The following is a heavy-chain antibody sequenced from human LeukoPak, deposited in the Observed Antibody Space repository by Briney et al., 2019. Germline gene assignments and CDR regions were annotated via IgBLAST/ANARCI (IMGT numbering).Heavy chain of an antibody. J-gene: IGHJ4*02. V-gene: IGHV1-69*04. CDR1: GGTSNSHA. CDR3: ATTNDGGGYQWGDFFDF. D-gene: IGHD3-22*01. Sequence: SVKVSCKASGGTSNSHAISWVRPAPGQGLAWMGRIIPNLGTTNRAQNFQDRVTLTADKSTNTAYMELTSLTSDDTAVYYCATTNDGGGYQWGDFFDFWGQGTLVTVCS. CDR2: IIPNLGTT.